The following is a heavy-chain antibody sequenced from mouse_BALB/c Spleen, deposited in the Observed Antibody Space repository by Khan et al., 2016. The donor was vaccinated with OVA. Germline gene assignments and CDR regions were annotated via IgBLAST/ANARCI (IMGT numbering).Heavy chain of an antibody. J-gene: IGHJ4*01. D-gene: IGHD2-10*01. CDR3: ARAYYGNYREAMDY. V-gene: IGHV2-6-7*01. Sequence: VQLVESGPGLVAPSQSLSITCTVSGFSLTGYGVNWVRQPPGKGLEWLGMIWGDGSTDFNSALKSRLNLSKDNSKSQVFLNMNSMQTDEPASDYCARAYYGNYREAMDYWGQGTSVTVSS. CDR1: GFSLTGYG. CDR2: IWGDGST.